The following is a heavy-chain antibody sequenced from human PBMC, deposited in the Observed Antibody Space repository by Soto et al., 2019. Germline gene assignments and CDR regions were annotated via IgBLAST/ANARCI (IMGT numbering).Heavy chain of an antibody. CDR1: GYTFTNYY. V-gene: IGHV1-46*01. D-gene: IGHD3-22*01. J-gene: IGHJ4*02. CDR3: ARGGKTYYYDSSGHYYSLDN. Sequence: ASVKVSCKASGYTFTNYYIHWVRQAPGQGPEWMGIINPTGGSTSYAQKFQGRVTMTRDTSTSTMYMELSSLRSEDTAVYYCARGGKTYYYDSSGHYYSLDNWGQGTLVTVSS. CDR2: INPTGGST.